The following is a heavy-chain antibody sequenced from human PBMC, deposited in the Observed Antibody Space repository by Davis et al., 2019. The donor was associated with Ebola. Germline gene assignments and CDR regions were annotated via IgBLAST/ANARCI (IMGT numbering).Heavy chain of an antibody. Sequence: GESLKISCAASGFTLSDYYMSWIRQAPGNGLEWVSSISSSDTTIYYSDPVKGRFTVSRDNAKNSLYLQMNSLRAEDTAVYYCARDKRSNWYGGMDVWGQGTTVTVSS. D-gene: IGHD1-20*01. V-gene: IGHV3-11*01. CDR3: ARDKRSNWYGGMDV. CDR2: ISSSDTTI. CDR1: GFTLSDYY. J-gene: IGHJ6*02.